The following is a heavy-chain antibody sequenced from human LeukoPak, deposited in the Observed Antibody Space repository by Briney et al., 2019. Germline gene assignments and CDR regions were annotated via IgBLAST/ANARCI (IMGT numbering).Heavy chain of an antibody. CDR2: IYYSGST. Sequence: SETLSLTCTVSGGSISSSSYYWGWIRQPPGKGLEWIGSIYYSGSTYYNPSPKSRVTISVDTSKNQFSLKLSSVTAADTAVYYCARVVVGIFGVVMPDYWGQGTLVTVSS. J-gene: IGHJ4*02. D-gene: IGHD3-3*01. CDR3: ARVVVGIFGVVMPDY. V-gene: IGHV4-39*07. CDR1: GGSISSSSYY.